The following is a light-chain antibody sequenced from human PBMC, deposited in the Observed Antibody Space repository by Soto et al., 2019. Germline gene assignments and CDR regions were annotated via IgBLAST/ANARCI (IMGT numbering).Light chain of an antibody. J-gene: IGKJ1*01. CDR1: QSISSN. CDR3: QQYSNWPPWT. Sequence: EIVMTQSPATLSVSPGERATLSCRASQSISSNLAWYQQKPGQAPRLLIYDTSTRATGIPARFSGSGSGTEFTLTISSLQSEDFALYYCQQYSNWPPWTFGQGTKVDIK. CDR2: DTS. V-gene: IGKV3-15*01.